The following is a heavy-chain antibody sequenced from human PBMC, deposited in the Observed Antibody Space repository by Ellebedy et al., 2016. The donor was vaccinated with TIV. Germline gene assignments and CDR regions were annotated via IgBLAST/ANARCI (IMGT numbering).Heavy chain of an antibody. CDR3: ARVSNLKGADY. V-gene: IGHV4-34*01. D-gene: IGHD3-16*01. J-gene: IGHJ4*02. CDR2: INHGGST. Sequence: MPSETLSLTCAVYGGSFSGYFWTWIRQPPGKGLEWIGEINHGGSTNYNPSLKSRVSISVDTSKNRFSLKLTSVTAADTAVYYCARVSNLKGADYWGQGTLVTVSS. CDR1: GGSFSGYF.